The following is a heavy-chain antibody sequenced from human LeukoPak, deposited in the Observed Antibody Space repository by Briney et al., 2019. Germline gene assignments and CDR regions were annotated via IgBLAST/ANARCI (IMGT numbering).Heavy chain of an antibody. CDR3: VREDTPATANY. J-gene: IGHJ4*02. CDR1: GFTFSSYA. D-gene: IGHD2-21*02. CDR2: ICGSGGST. V-gene: IGHV3-23*01. Sequence: GGSLRLSCVASGFTFSSYAMSWVRQTPGKGLEWVSAICGSGGSTYYADSVKGRFTISRDNSKDTLFLQMHSLRPGDTAVYYCVREDTPATANYWGQGTLVTISS.